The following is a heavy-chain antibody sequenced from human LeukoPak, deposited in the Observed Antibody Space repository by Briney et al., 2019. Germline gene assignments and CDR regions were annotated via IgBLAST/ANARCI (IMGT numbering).Heavy chain of an antibody. Sequence: GGSLILSCAASGFTFSSYEMNWVRQAPGKGLQWVSDISSSGTTIYYADSVKGRFTISRDNAKNSLYLQMNSLRAEDTAVYYCARKYCSTTSCLFDNWGQGTLVTVSS. CDR2: ISSSGTTI. D-gene: IGHD2-2*01. CDR3: ARKYCSTTSCLFDN. J-gene: IGHJ4*02. V-gene: IGHV3-48*03. CDR1: GFTFSSYE.